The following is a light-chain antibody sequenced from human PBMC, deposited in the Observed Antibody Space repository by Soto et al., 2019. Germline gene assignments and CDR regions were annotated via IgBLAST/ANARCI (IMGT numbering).Light chain of an antibody. V-gene: IGKV1-8*01. J-gene: IGKJ4*01. CDR1: QGVSSY. CDR3: QQYYTFPLT. CDR2: AAS. Sequence: AIRMTQSPSSFSASTGDRVTITCRASQGVSSYLVWYQQKPGKAPKLLIYAASTLPSGVPSRFSGSGSGTDFTLTISSLQPEDFATYYCQQYYTFPLTFGGGTRVEIK.